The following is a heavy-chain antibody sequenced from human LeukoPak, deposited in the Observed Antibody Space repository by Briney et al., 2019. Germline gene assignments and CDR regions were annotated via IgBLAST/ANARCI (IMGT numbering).Heavy chain of an antibody. CDR3: AKYCSSTSCYTQGFDP. Sequence: SETLSLTRAVYGGSFSGYYWSWIRQPPGKGLEWIGEINHSGSTNYNPSLKSRVTISVDTSKNQFSLKLSSVTAADTAVYYCAKYCSSTSCYTQGFDPWGQGTLVTVSS. CDR1: GGSFSGYY. J-gene: IGHJ5*02. V-gene: IGHV4-34*01. D-gene: IGHD2-2*02. CDR2: INHSGST.